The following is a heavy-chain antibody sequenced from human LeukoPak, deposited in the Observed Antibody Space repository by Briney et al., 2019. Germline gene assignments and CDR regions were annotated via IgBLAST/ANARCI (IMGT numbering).Heavy chain of an antibody. Sequence: SETLSLTCTVSGGSISSSSYYWGWIRQPPGKGLEWIGSIYYSGSTYYNPSLKSRVTISVDTSKNLFSLRLSSVTAADTAVYYCARLGGGASDYWGQGTLVTVSS. CDR1: GGSISSSSYY. CDR3: ARLGGGASDY. D-gene: IGHD2-21*01. V-gene: IGHV4-39*01. CDR2: IYYSGST. J-gene: IGHJ4*02.